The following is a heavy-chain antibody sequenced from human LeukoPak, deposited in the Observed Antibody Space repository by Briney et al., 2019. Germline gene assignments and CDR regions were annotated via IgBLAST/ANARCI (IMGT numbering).Heavy chain of an antibody. D-gene: IGHD3-22*01. J-gene: IGHJ3*02. CDR1: GFTFSSYA. CDR3: ARDPYYSETSGYEFGAFDI. Sequence: PGGSLRLSCAASGFTFSSYAMSWVRQAPGKGLEWVANIRQDGSEKQYVDSVKGRFTISRDNAKNSLYLQMNSLRAEDTAVYFCARDPYYSETSGYEFGAFDIWGQGTKVTVSS. CDR2: IRQDGSEK. V-gene: IGHV3-7*01.